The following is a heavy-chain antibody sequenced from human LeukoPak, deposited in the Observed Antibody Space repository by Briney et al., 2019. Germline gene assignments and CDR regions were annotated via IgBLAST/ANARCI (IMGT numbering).Heavy chain of an antibody. D-gene: IGHD2-2*01. CDR2: INPNSGGT. Sequence: ASVKVSSKGSGYTFTVYYMHWVRQAPGQGLEWMGWINPNSGGTNYAQKFQGRVTMTRDTSISTAYMELSRLRSDDTAVYYCAIVPVVPGAKNYYYYGMDVWGQGTTVTVSS. CDR1: GYTFTVYY. V-gene: IGHV1-2*02. CDR3: AIVPVVPGAKNYYYYGMDV. J-gene: IGHJ6*02.